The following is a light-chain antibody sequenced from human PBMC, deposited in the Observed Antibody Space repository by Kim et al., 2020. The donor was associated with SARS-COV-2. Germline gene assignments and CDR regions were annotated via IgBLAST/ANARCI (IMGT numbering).Light chain of an antibody. V-gene: IGKV1-16*01. CDR3: QHYNIYPYI. J-gene: IGKJ2*01. CDR2: AAS. Sequence: FMGASVTITCRASQCICMYLAWFQQSPGNAPKALNYAASSSEIGAPSMVISAGSTTDFTLTSSSYQPEDYATYTCQHYNIYPYIFGQGTKLKI. CDR1: QCICMY.